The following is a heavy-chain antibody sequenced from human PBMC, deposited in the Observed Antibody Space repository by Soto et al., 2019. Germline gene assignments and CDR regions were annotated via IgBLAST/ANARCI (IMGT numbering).Heavy chain of an antibody. J-gene: IGHJ4*02. D-gene: IGHD3-16*01. CDR3: AKARGGWLDALDS. CDR2: IYPSDSET. V-gene: IGHV5-51*01. Sequence: PGESLKISCKGSGYNFTTFWIGWVRQVPGKGLGWMGIIYPSDSETKYSPDFEGQVTISADRSTNTAYLQWRSLRASDTAMYYCAKARGGWLDALDSWGQGTLVTVSS. CDR1: GYNFTTFW.